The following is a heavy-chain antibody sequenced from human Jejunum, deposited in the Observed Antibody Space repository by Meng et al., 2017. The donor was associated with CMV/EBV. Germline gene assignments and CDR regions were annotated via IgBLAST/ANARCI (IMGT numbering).Heavy chain of an antibody. CDR3: TVIGTSVFGTWGREDS. V-gene: IGHV4-39*07. Sequence: LLGSRPVNVIHLVTLSLTFDGSGGFITSNNCYGRWIRQPPGKGLEWIGSIFCVGNAYYKESLKSRVTISVETTKNVLSLRLTSVTAAYTAVYYCTVIGTSVFGTWGREDSWGRGILVTVSS. CDR1: GGFITSNNCY. D-gene: IGHD1-7*01. J-gene: IGHJ4*02. CDR2: IFCVGNA.